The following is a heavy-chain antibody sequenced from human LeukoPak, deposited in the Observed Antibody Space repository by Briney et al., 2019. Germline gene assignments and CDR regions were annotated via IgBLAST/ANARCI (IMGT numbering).Heavy chain of an antibody. CDR3: ARNLIPEQLVLNF. CDR2: IYYSGST. CDR1: GGSISSYY. D-gene: IGHD6-13*01. Sequence: SETLSLTCTVSGGSISSYYWSWIRQPPGKGLEWIGYIYYSGSTNYNPSLKSRVTISVDTSKNQFSLKLSSVTAADTAVYYCARNLIPEQLVLNFWGQGTLVTVSS. V-gene: IGHV4-59*01. J-gene: IGHJ4*02.